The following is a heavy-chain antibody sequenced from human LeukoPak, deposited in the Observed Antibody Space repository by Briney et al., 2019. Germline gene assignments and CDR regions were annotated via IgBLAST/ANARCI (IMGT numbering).Heavy chain of an antibody. Sequence: TSETLSLTCTVSGGSIGSSSYYWGWIRQPPGKGLEWIGSIYYSGSTYYNPSLKSRVTISVDTSKNQFSLKLSSVTAADTAVYYCARPQQSDSSGYYTDAFDIWGRGTMVTVSS. J-gene: IGHJ3*02. CDR1: GGSIGSSSYY. CDR3: ARPQQSDSSGYYTDAFDI. D-gene: IGHD3-22*01. CDR2: IYYSGST. V-gene: IGHV4-39*01.